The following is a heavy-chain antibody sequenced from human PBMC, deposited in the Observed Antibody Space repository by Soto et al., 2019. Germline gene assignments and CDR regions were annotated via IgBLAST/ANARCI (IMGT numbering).Heavy chain of an antibody. CDR3: VRDGTKTLRDWCDP. CDR1: RASTSGFY. Sequence: KTISPTCNVPRASTSGFYWSWIRQNAGKGLEWIGRIYATGTTDYNPSLKSRVMMSVDTSKKQFSLKLRSVTAADTAVYYCVRDGTKTLRDWCDPWGQGISVTVSA. CDR2: IYATGTT. J-gene: IGHJ5*02. V-gene: IGHV4-4*07. D-gene: IGHD1-1*01.